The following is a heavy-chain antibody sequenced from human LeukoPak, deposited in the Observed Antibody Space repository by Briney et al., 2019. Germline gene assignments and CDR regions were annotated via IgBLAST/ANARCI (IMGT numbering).Heavy chain of an antibody. CDR1: GGSISSYY. V-gene: IGHV4-59*01. CDR2: IYYTGST. J-gene: IGHJ5*02. D-gene: IGHD3-10*01. CDR3: ARGGNWFDP. Sequence: SETLSLTCTVSGGSISSYYWSWIRQPPGKGLEWIGYIYYTGSTNYNPSLTSRVNISVDTSKNQFSLNLTSVTAADTAVYFCARGGNWFDPWGQGTLVSVSS.